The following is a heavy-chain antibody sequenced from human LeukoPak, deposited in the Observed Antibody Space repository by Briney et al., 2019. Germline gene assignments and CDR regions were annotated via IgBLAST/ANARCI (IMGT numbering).Heavy chain of an antibody. V-gene: IGHV4-34*01. CDR3: ARVAAAPFDI. J-gene: IGHJ3*02. CDR1: GGSFSGYY. D-gene: IGHD6-13*01. CDR2: INHSGST. Sequence: SSETLSLTCAVYGGSFSGYYWSWIRQPPGKGLEWIGEINHSGSTNYNPSLKSRVTISVDTSKNQFSLKLSSVTAADTAVYYCARVAAAPFDIWGQGTMVTVSS.